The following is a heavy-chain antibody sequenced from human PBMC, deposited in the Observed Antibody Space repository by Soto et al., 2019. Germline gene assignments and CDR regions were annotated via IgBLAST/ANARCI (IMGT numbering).Heavy chain of an antibody. J-gene: IGHJ6*02. CDR3: AREDYYGSGSPWYGMDV. Sequence: SETLSLTCTVSGGSISSYSWSWIRQPPGKGLEWIGYIYYSGSSNYNPSLKSRVTISVDTSENQFSLKLSSVTAADTAVYYCAREDYYGSGSPWYGMDVWGQGTTVTVSS. D-gene: IGHD3-10*01. CDR1: GGSISSYS. CDR2: IYYSGSS. V-gene: IGHV4-59*01.